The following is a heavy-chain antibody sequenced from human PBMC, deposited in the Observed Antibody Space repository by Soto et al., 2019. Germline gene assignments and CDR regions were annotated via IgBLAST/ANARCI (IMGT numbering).Heavy chain of an antibody. Sequence: APVKVSCKASGGTFSSYAISWVRQAPGQGLEWMGGIIPIFGTANYAQKFQGRVTITADESTSTAYMELSSLRSEDTAVYYCAREGANYDFWSGPMSPQYYYYGMDVWGQGTTVTVSS. D-gene: IGHD3-3*01. CDR3: AREGANYDFWSGPMSPQYYYYGMDV. J-gene: IGHJ6*02. CDR2: IIPIFGTA. V-gene: IGHV1-69*13. CDR1: GGTFSSYA.